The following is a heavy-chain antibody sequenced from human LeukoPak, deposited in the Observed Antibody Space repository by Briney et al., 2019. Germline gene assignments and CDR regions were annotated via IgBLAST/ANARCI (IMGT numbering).Heavy chain of an antibody. Sequence: PSETLSLTCGVYGGSFSGYSWSWIRQPPGKGLEWIGEVNHSGNTNHNPSLKSRVTISVNTSKNQFSLKLSSVTAADTAVYYCARRPFAELDYWGQGTLVTVSS. CDR1: GGSFSGYS. J-gene: IGHJ4*02. CDR2: VNHSGNT. CDR3: ARRPFAELDY. V-gene: IGHV4-34*01.